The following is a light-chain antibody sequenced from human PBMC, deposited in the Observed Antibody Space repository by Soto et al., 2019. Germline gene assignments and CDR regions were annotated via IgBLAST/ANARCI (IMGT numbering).Light chain of an antibody. CDR1: SSDVGGYNY. CDR2: DVS. J-gene: IGLJ2*01. Sequence: QSALTQPTSVAGSTGQSITISCTGTSSDVGGYNYVSWYQQNPGKAPKLMIYDVSVRPSGVSNRFSGSKSGNTASLTVSGLQAEDEADYYCSSYAGSNNLGVFGGGTKLTV. V-gene: IGLV2-14*01. CDR3: SSYAGSNNLGV.